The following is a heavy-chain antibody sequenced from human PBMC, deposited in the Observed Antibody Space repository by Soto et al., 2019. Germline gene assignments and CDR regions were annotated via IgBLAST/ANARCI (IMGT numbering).Heavy chain of an antibody. CDR1: GFTFRSYV. CDR3: ARWGTTGGLDV. J-gene: IGHJ4*02. D-gene: IGHD3-16*01. V-gene: IGHV3-30*19. CDR2: TSYDGSNK. Sequence: QVQLVESGGGVVQPGASLRLSCVGSGFTFRSYVIHWVRQAPGKGLEWVALTSYDGSNKYYDDSVKGRFTIPRDNSRNTVDLHMDSLRLEDTAIYYCARWGTTGGLDVWGQGTLVSVSS.